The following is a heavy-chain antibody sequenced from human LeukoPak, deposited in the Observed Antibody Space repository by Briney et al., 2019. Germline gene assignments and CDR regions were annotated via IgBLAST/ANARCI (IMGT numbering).Heavy chain of an antibody. Sequence: GESLRLSCAASGFTFSSHAMSWVRQAPGKGLEWVSAISGSGGSTYYADSVKGRFTISRDNSKNTLNLQMNSLRAEDTAVYYCAKDRHLSSSGWYHYYYGMDVWGQGTTVTVSS. J-gene: IGHJ6*02. V-gene: IGHV3-23*01. CDR2: ISGSGGST. CDR3: AKDRHLSSSGWYHYYYGMDV. D-gene: IGHD6-19*01. CDR1: GFTFSSHA.